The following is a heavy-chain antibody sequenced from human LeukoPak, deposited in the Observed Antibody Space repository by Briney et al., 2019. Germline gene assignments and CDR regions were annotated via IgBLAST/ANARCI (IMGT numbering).Heavy chain of an antibody. J-gene: IGHJ3*02. Sequence: GGSLRLSCAASGFIFSDHYMDWVRQAPGKGLEWVGRTRNEANIYTTKYAASVKGRFTISRDDSKNSLYLQMNSLKTEDTAVYYCAREMATAHDAFDIWGQGTMVTVSS. CDR1: GFIFSDHY. V-gene: IGHV3-72*01. CDR2: TRNEANIYTT. CDR3: AREMATAHDAFDI. D-gene: IGHD5-24*01.